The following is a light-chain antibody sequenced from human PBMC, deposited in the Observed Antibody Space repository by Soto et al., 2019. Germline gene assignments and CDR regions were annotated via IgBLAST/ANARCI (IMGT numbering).Light chain of an antibody. CDR2: DAS. CDR1: QTVGSTY. Sequence: EIVLTQSPATLSLSPGERATLSCGASQTVGSTYLAWYQQKPGLAPRLLIYDASSRATGIPDRFSGSGSGTDFTLTISRLAPEYFAVYYCQHYGSSPWTFGQGTKVEIK. J-gene: IGKJ1*01. V-gene: IGKV3D-20*01. CDR3: QHYGSSPWT.